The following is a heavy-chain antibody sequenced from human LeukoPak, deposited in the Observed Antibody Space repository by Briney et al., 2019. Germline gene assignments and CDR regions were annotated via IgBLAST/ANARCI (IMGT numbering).Heavy chain of an antibody. Sequence: PSETLSLTCTVSGGSISSYYWSWIRQPPGKGLEWIGYIYYSGSTNYNPSLKSRVTISVDTSKNQFSLKLSSVTAADTAVYYCARRGFWLDPWGQGTLVTVSS. J-gene: IGHJ5*02. CDR3: ARRGFWLDP. CDR2: IYYSGST. V-gene: IGHV4-59*01. CDR1: GGSISSYY.